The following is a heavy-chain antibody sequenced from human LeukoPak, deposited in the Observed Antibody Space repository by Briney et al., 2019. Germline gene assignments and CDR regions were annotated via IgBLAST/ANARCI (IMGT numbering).Heavy chain of an antibody. CDR3: VRLPLGYCSSTSCLD. Sequence: GASVEVSCKGSGYNFNTHGIRWVRQAPGQGVEGVGWISSSTGNTKYAQKLQDRVTMTTDTSTSTAYLYLRNLRSDDTAVYYCVRLPLGYCSSTSCLDWGQGTLVTVSS. J-gene: IGHJ4*02. V-gene: IGHV1-18*01. D-gene: IGHD2-2*01. CDR1: GYNFNTHG. CDR2: ISSSTGNT.